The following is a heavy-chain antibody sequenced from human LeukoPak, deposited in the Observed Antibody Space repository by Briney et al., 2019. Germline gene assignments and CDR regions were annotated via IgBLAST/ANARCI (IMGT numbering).Heavy chain of an antibody. CDR1: GFTFSSYS. Sequence: GGSLRLSCAASGFTFSSYSMNWVRQAPGKGLEWVSSISSSSSYIYYADSVKGRFTISRDNAKNSLYLQMNSLRAEDTAVYYCASTSLYSYGALKDYWGQGTLVTVSS. CDR3: ASTSLYSYGALKDY. CDR2: ISSSSSYI. J-gene: IGHJ4*02. D-gene: IGHD5-18*01. V-gene: IGHV3-21*01.